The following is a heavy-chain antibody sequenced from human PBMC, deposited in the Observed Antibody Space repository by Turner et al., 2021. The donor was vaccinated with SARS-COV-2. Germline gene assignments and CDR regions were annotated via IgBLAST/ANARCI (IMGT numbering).Heavy chain of an antibody. Sequence: GGSISSSSYYWGWIRQPPGKGLGWIGSIYYSGSTYYKPSLKSRVTMSVDTSKNQFSLKLSSVTAADTAVYYCASRSPIFGVLIRFGGGFDPWGQGTLVTVSS. D-gene: IGHD3-3*02. CDR1: GGSISSSSYY. V-gene: IGHV4-39*01. J-gene: IGHJ5*02. CDR2: IYYSGST. CDR3: ASRSPIFGVLIRFGGGFDP.